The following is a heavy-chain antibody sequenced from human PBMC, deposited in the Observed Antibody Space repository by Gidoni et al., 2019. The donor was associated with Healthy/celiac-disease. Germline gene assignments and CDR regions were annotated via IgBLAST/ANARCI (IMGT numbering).Heavy chain of an antibody. V-gene: IGHV3-23*01. CDR3: AKGGSGSPVNYFDY. Sequence: EVQLLESGGGLVQPGGSLRLSCAASGFTFSSYARSWVRQAPGKGLGWVSAISGSGGSKYYADSVKGRFTISRDNSKNTLYLQMNSLRAEDTAVYYCAKGGSGSPVNYFDYWGQGTLVTVSS. CDR2: ISGSGGSK. J-gene: IGHJ4*02. CDR1: GFTFSSYA. D-gene: IGHD1-26*01.